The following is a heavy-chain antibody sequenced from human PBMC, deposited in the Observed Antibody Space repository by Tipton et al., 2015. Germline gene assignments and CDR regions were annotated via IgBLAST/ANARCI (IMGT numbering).Heavy chain of an antibody. CDR2: ISHSGNT. CDR3: ARGLLLWFGMSDY. Sequence: TLSLTCAVSAYSITSDYYWGWIRQPPGKGLEWIGSISHSGNTYYNPSLKSRVTISVDTSKNQFSLRVRSVTAADTAVYYCARGLLLWFGMSDYWGRGTLVTVPS. J-gene: IGHJ4*02. V-gene: IGHV4-38-2*01. CDR1: AYSITSDYY. D-gene: IGHD3-10*01.